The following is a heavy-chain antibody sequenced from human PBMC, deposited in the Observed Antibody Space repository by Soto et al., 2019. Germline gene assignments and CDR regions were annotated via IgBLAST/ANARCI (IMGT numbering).Heavy chain of an antibody. CDR2: ISSRRSDI. J-gene: IGHJ5*02. Sequence: EVQLVESGGGLVQPGGSLRLSCAASGFSFRSHSFNWVRQAPGEGLEWVAYISSRRSDILYVDSVRGRFVISRDNALNSLYLQMNSPRDEDTAIYYCVRERGEYDSGWYIDRWGQGTPVTVSS. CDR3: VRERGEYDSGWYIDR. V-gene: IGHV3-48*02. CDR1: GFSFRSHS. D-gene: IGHD6-19*01.